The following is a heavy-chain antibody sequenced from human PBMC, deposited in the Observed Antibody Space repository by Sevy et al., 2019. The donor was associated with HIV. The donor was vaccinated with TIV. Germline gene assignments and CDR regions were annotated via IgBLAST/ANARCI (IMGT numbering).Heavy chain of an antibody. CDR3: SGGGCTKPHDY. V-gene: IGHV3-23*01. CDR1: GFTFSKYS. Sequence: GGSLRLSCAASGFTFSKYSMSWVRQPPGKGLEWVSTLSFGCGEINHADSVKGRFTISRDNSKNSLYLQMNNLRAEDTAVYYLSGGGCTKPHDYWGQGTLVTVSS. J-gene: IGHJ4*02. D-gene: IGHD2-8*01. CDR2: LSFGCGEI.